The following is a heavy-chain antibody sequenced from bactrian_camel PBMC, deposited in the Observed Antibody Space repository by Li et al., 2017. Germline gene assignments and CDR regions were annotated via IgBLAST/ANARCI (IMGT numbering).Heavy chain of an antibody. D-gene: IGHD1*01. Sequence: VQLVESGGDLVQIGGSVRLSCAASGFTFSTYYMYWVRQAPGKGLEWVSAIASGGGTTHYADSVKGRFTISRDNARKMVYLQMTSLKPEDTAVYYCVRDEGIGSDAGGYWGQGTQVTVS. J-gene: IGHJ6*01. CDR2: IASGGGTT. CDR3: VRDEGIGSDAGGY. V-gene: IGHV3S40*01. CDR1: GFTFSTYY.